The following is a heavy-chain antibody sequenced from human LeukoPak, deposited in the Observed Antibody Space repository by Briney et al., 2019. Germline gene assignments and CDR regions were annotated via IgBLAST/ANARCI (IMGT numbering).Heavy chain of an antibody. V-gene: IGHV4-61*02. J-gene: IGHJ4*02. D-gene: IGHD2-15*01. CDR2: IYTSGST. CDR3: ARADCSGGSCYSSDY. Sequence: SETLSLTCTVSGGSISSGSYYWSWIRQPAGEGLEWIGRIYTSGSTNYNPSLKTRVTRSVDTSKNQFSLKLSSVTAADPAVYYCARADCSGGSCYSSDYWGQETLATVSS. CDR1: GGSISSGSYY.